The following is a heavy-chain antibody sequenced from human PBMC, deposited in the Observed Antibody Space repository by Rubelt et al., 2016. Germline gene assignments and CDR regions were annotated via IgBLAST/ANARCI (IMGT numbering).Heavy chain of an antibody. CDR1: GYSFTTYW. Sequence: EVQLVQSGAEVKKPGESLKISCKGSGYSFTTYWIGWVRQMPGKGLECMGIIYPGDSDTRYSPSFQGQVTIPADKAISAAYLQGRSLKASDTAMYYCARLRGSPQGAAFDIWGQGTMVTVSS. CDR2: IYPGDSDT. D-gene: IGHD1-26*01. CDR3: ARLRGSPQGAAFDI. V-gene: IGHV5-51*01. J-gene: IGHJ3*02.